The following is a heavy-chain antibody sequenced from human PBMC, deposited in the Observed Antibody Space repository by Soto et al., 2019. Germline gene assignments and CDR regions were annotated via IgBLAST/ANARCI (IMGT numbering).Heavy chain of an antibody. J-gene: IGHJ4*02. CDR1: GFSISPYW. Sequence: GGSLRLSCVASGFSISPYWMSWVRPAPGKGLEWVANIKEDGSAARYVDSARDRFLISRDNTKNSLYLQMHSLRAEDTAIYYCVSDGDFCIGSDCFRHFKYWGRGTRVTVSS. D-gene: IGHD5-12*01. CDR2: IKEDGSAA. CDR3: VSDGDFCIGSDCFRHFKY. V-gene: IGHV3-7*03.